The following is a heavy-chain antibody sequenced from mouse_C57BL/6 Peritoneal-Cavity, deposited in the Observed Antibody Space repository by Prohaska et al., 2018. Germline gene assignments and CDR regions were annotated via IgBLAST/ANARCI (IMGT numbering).Heavy chain of an antibody. J-gene: IGHJ1*03. V-gene: IGHV1-58*01. Sequence: EVQLQQSGAGLVMPGSSVKMSCKTSGYTFTSYGINWVKQRPGQGREWIGYIYIGNGYTEYNEKFKGKATLTSDTSSSTAYMQLSSLTSEDSAIYFCARDYYGSSYWYFDVWGTGTTVTVSS. CDR2: IYIGNGYT. CDR1: GYTFTSYG. D-gene: IGHD1-1*01. CDR3: ARDYYGSSYWYFDV.